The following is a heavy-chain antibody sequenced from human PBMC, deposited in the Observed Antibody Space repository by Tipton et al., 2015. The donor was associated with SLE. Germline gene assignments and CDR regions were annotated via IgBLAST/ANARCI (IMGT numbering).Heavy chain of an antibody. CDR3: ARNSLMYYYDSSGYYWGDAFDI. D-gene: IGHD3-22*01. V-gene: IGHV1-46*01. Sequence: QLVQSGAEVKKPGASVKVSCKASGFTFTIYYMYWVRQAPGQGLEWMGMIDAGGGSTTYAQKFKGRVTMTTDTSTSTAYMELRSLRSDDTAVYYCARNSLMYYYDSSGYYWGDAFDIWGQGTMVTVSS. CDR2: IDAGGGST. J-gene: IGHJ3*02. CDR1: GFTFTIYY.